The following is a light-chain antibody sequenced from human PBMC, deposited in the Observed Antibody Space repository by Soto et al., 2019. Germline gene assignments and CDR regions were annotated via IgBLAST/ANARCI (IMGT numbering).Light chain of an antibody. Sequence: IVLTQSPGTLSLSPVETATLSCRASQTGSYSYLAWYQQKSGQAPRLLIYGVSTRATGIPDRFSGSGSGTEFTLTIRRLEPEDFAVYFCQHYGYSQWTFGQGTKVEVK. V-gene: IGKV3-20*01. CDR3: QHYGYSQWT. CDR2: GVS. CDR1: QTGSYSY. J-gene: IGKJ1*01.